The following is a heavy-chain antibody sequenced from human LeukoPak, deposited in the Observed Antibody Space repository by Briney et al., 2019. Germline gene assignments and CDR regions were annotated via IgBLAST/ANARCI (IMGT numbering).Heavy chain of an antibody. V-gene: IGHV3-7*01. CDR2: IKQDGSEI. CDR3: ARIGYSSSSFDY. CDR1: GFTFSNYW. Sequence: GGSLRLSCAASGFTFSNYWMSWVRQAPGKGLEWVANIKQDGSEIDSVDSMKGRFTISRDNAKNSLSLQMNGLRAEDTAVYYCARIGYSSSSFDYWGQGTLVTVSS. J-gene: IGHJ4*02. D-gene: IGHD6-13*01.